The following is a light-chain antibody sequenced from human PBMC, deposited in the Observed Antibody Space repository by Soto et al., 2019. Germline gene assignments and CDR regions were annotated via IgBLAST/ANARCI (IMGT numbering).Light chain of an antibody. Sequence: QSVLTQPPSAPGTPGQRVTISCSGSSSNIGSNYVYWYQQLPGTAPKLLIYRNNQRPSGVPDRFSGSKSGTSASLAITGLPSEDEGDYYCAAWDVSLRGQVFGGGTKVTVL. CDR1: SSNIGSNY. J-gene: IGLJ3*02. CDR3: AAWDVSLRGQV. CDR2: RNN. V-gene: IGLV1-47*01.